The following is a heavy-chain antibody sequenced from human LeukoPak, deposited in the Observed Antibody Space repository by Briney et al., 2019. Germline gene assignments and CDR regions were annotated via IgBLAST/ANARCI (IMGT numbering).Heavy chain of an antibody. D-gene: IGHD5-12*01. CDR3: TRGLEGFTAYDDF. CDR1: GFSVGDYA. V-gene: IGHV3-49*04. CDR2: IRSKTYGGTA. J-gene: IGHJ4*02. Sequence: GGSLRLSCRASGFSVGDYAMSWVRQAPGEGLEWVGFIRSKTYGGTADYAASVEGRFTISRDDSNNIVYLQMNSLKTEDTAVYYCTRGLEGFTAYDDFWGQGTLVTVSS.